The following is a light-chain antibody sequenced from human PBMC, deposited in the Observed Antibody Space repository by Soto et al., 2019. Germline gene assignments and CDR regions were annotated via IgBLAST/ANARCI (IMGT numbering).Light chain of an antibody. V-gene: IGLV2-8*01. J-gene: IGLJ1*01. Sequence: QSVLNQPASVSGSPGQSITISFAGTGSVVGAYNHVSWYQQHPGKAPKLIICEVSTRPSGVPNRFSGSKSGNTASLTVSGLQAEDEADYYCSSYAGSNNLVFGTGTKVTVL. CDR2: EVS. CDR1: GSVVGAYNH. CDR3: SSYAGSNNLV.